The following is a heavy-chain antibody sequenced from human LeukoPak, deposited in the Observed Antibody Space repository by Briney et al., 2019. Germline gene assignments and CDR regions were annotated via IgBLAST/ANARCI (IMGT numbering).Heavy chain of an antibody. D-gene: IGHD6-6*01. J-gene: IGHJ4*02. CDR1: GFTFSSYA. Sequence: HPGGSLRLSCAASGFTFSSYAMHWVRQAPGKGLEWVAVISYDGSNKYYADSVKGRFTISRDNSKNTLYLQMNSPRAEDTAVYYCASNEYSNEYYFDYWGQGTLVTVSS. V-gene: IGHV3-30-3*01. CDR3: ASNEYSNEYYFDY. CDR2: ISYDGSNK.